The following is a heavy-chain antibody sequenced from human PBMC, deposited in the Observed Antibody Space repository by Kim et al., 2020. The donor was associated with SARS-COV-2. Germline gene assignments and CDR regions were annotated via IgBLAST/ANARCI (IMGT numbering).Heavy chain of an antibody. V-gene: IGHV1-46*01. CDR2: ITPVDGVT. CDR3: ARDGSGWWASDY. D-gene: IGHD6-19*01. Sequence: ASVKVSCKASGYTFTSNHIHWVRQAPGQGLEWMGMITPVDGVTSYSQNFQGRVTMTRDTSTNTVYMALSSLILEDTAVYYCARDGSGWWASDYWGQGTLVTVSS. J-gene: IGHJ4*02. CDR1: GYTFTSNH.